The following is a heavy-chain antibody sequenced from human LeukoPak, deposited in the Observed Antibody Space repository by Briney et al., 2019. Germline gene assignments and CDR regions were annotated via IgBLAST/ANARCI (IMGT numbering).Heavy chain of an antibody. V-gene: IGHV1-18*01. J-gene: IGHJ3*02. Sequence: ASVKVSCKASDYTFTNSGISWVRQAPGHGLEWMGWISAYNGNTNYAQKLQGRVTMTTDTSTSTAYMELRSLRSDDTAVYYCARGQGKAGAFDIWGQGTMVTVSS. CDR1: DYTFTNSG. CDR2: ISAYNGNT. CDR3: ARGQGKAGAFDI.